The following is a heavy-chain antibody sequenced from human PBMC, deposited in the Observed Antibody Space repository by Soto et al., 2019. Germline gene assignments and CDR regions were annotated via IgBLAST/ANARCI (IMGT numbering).Heavy chain of an antibody. CDR3: VMVDNYVTPTPQDV. Sequence: QVQLVQSGDEVKKPGASVKVSCKASGYIFVNYGIAWVRQAPRQWLEWMGWISPYTGNTHSASKVQGRLTMTTDTSTSTAYMDLGSLTSDDTAVYYCVMVDNYVTPTPQDVWGQVTTVTVSS. J-gene: IGHJ6*02. CDR2: ISPYTGNT. D-gene: IGHD3-16*01. CDR1: GYIFVNYG. V-gene: IGHV1-18*01.